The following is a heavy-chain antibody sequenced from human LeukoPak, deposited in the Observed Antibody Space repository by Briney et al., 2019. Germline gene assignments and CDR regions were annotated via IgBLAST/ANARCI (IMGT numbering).Heavy chain of an antibody. V-gene: IGHV1-46*01. CDR3: ARGLYCSGGSCRYSRGSRRWFDP. Sequence: ASVKVSCKASGYTITNNYMHWVRQAPGQGLEWMGVINPSGTGTSYAQKFQGRITMSRDTSTSTAYMELSSLRSEDTAVYYCARGLYCSGGSCRYSRGSRRWFDPWGQGTLVTVSS. CDR1: GYTITNNY. D-gene: IGHD2-15*01. J-gene: IGHJ5*02. CDR2: INPSGTGT.